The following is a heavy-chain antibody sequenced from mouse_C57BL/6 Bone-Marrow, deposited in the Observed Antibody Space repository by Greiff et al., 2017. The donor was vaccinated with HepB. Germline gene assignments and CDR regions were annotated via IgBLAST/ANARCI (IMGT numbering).Heavy chain of an antibody. CDR3: ATVVPYY. D-gene: IGHD1-1*01. J-gene: IGHJ2*01. Sequence: QVQLQQPGAELVKPGASVKMSCKASGYTFTSYWITWVKQRPGQGLEWIGDIYPGSGSTNYNEKFKGKATLTADKSSSTAYMQLSSLTSEDSAVYFCATVVPYYWGQGTTLTVSS. V-gene: IGHV1-55*01. CDR1: GYTFTSYW. CDR2: IYPGSGST.